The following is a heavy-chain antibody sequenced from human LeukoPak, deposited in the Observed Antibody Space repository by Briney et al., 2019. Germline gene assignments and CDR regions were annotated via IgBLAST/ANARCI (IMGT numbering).Heavy chain of an antibody. CDR2: ISGSGGST. J-gene: IGHJ3*02. CDR1: GFTFSSYA. CDR3: AKVGATWAFDI. D-gene: IGHD1-26*01. V-gene: IGHV3-23*01. Sequence: GASLRLSCAASGFTFSSYAMSWVRQAPGKGLEWVSAISGSGGSTYYADSVKGRFTISRDNSKNTLYLKMNSVRAEDSAVYYCAKVGATWAFDIWGQGTMVTVSS.